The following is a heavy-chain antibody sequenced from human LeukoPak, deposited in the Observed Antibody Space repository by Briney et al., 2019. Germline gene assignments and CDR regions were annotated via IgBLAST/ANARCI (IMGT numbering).Heavy chain of an antibody. CDR3: ARDRWGYSSPIRGMDV. J-gene: IGHJ6*02. D-gene: IGHD6-19*01. CDR2: ISSSSSTI. V-gene: IGHV3-48*02. Sequence: PGGSLRLSCAASGFTFSSYSMNWVRQAPGKGLEWVSYISSSSSTIYYADSVKGRFTISRDNAKNSLYLQMNSLRDEDTAVCYCARDRWGYSSPIRGMDVWGQGTTVTVSS. CDR1: GFTFSSYS.